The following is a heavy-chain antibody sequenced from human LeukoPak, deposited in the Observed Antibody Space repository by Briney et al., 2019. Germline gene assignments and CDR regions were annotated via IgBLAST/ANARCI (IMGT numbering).Heavy chain of an antibody. CDR1: GGSITSSSYY. D-gene: IGHD6-19*01. CDR2: IYTSGST. CDR3: ARVAVSYYYTTWTS. V-gene: IGHV4-61*05. J-gene: IGHJ6*03. Sequence: PSETLSLTCTVSGGSITSSSYYWGWIRQPPGKGLEWIGRIYTSGSTNYNPSLKSRVTMSVDTSKNQFSLKLSSVTAADTAVYYCARVAVSYYYTTWTSGAKGPRSPSP.